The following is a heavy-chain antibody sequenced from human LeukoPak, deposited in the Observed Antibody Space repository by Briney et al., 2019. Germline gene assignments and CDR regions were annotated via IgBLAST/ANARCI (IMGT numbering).Heavy chain of an antibody. CDR3: ARALGDYGDFDY. V-gene: IGHV4-59*12. CDR2: IYSSGST. CDR1: GGSISSYC. J-gene: IGHJ4*02. Sequence: SETLSLTCTVSGGSISSYCWSWIRQPPGKGLEWIGYIYSSGSTNYNPSLKSRVTISVDASKNQFSLKLSSVTAADTAVYYCARALGDYGDFDYWGQGTLVTVSS. D-gene: IGHD4-17*01.